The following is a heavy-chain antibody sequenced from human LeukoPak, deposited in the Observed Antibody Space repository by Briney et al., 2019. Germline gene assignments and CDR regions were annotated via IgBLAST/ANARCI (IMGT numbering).Heavy chain of an antibody. V-gene: IGHV3-21*01. Sequence: GGSLRLSCAASGFTFSSYNMNWVRQAPGKGLEWFSSISTSSIYIYYGDSVKGRFTISRDNAKNSLYLQMNSLRAEDTAVYYCAREQSGYDVKKYYYYMDVWGKGTTVTVSS. J-gene: IGHJ6*03. CDR1: GFTFSSYN. CDR3: AREQSGYDVKKYYYYMDV. CDR2: ISTSSIYI. D-gene: IGHD5-12*01.